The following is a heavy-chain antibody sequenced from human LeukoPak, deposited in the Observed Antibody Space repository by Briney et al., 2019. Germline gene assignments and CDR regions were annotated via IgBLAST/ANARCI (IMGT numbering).Heavy chain of an antibody. D-gene: IGHD3-22*01. J-gene: IGHJ4*02. Sequence: GGSLRLSCAASGFTFDDYAMHWVRQAPGKGLEWVSVIYSGGTTYYADSVKGRFTISRDNSKNTLYLQMNSLRAEDTAVYYCARVGYYGSSGYYSNFDYWGQGTLVTVSS. CDR2: IYSGGTT. CDR1: GFTFDDYA. V-gene: IGHV3-53*01. CDR3: ARVGYYGSSGYYSNFDY.